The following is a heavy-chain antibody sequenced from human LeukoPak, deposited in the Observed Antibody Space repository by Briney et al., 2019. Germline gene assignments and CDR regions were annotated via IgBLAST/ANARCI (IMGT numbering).Heavy chain of an antibody. J-gene: IGHJ4*02. Sequence: GGSLRLPCAASGFTLSTYSMYWVRQAPGKGLEWVSGTRGSGGITYYADSVKGRFTISGDNSENTLYLQMNSLRVDDTAVYYCAKGRVVESILDYWGQGVLVTVSS. V-gene: IGHV3-23*01. CDR1: GFTLSTYS. CDR2: TRGSGGIT. CDR3: AKGRVVESILDY. D-gene: IGHD2-2*01.